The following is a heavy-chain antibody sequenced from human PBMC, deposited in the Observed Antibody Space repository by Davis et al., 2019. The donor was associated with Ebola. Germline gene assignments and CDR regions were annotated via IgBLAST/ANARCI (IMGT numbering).Heavy chain of an antibody. CDR3: ARGGKGPTGTSYYFYPMDV. V-gene: IGHV4-59*01. CDR2: IYYSGST. CDR1: GGSISSYY. Sequence: SETLSLTCTVSGGSISSYYWSWIRQPPGKGLEWIGYIYYSGSTNYNPSLKSRVTISVDTSKNQFSLKLSSVTAADTAVYYCARGGKGPTGTSYYFYPMDVWGKGTTVTVSS. J-gene: IGHJ6*04. D-gene: IGHD4-17*01.